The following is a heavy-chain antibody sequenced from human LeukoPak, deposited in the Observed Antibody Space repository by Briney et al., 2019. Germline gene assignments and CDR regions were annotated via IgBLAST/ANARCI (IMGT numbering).Heavy chain of an antibody. Sequence: GGSLRLSCTASGFTFGDYVMNWVRQAPGKGLEWVSSISSSSSYIYYADSVKGRFTISRDNAKNSLYLQMNSLRAEDTAVYYCAELGITMIGGVWGKGTTVTISS. D-gene: IGHD3-10*02. CDR2: ISSSSSYI. J-gene: IGHJ6*04. CDR3: AELGITMIGGV. V-gene: IGHV3-21*01. CDR1: GFTFGDYV.